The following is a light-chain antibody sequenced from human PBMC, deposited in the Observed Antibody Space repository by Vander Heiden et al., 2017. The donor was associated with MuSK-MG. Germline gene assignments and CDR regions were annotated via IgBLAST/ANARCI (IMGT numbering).Light chain of an antibody. V-gene: IGLV1-44*01. Sequence: QSVLTKPPSASGTPGQRVTSSCSGSTYNIGSNTVNWYQQRPRTAPKLLIYSNNHRPSGFPDRFSGSKSGTSASLAISGLQSEDEAEYYCAAWDDSLNGPSYVFGAGTKVTVL. J-gene: IGLJ1*01. CDR1: TYNIGSNT. CDR3: AAWDDSLNGPSYV. CDR2: SNN.